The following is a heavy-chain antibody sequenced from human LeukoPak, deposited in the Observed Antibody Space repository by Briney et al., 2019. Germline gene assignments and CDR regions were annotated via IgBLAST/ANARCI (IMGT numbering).Heavy chain of an antibody. Sequence: SETLSLTCAVYGGSFSGYYWSWIRQPPGKGLEWIGEINHSGISNYDPSLKSRVTISVDTSKNEFSLKVSSVTAADTAVYYCARRDYINYANYYYYYMDVWGKGTTVTVSS. CDR3: ARRDYINYANYYYYYMDV. D-gene: IGHD4-11*01. J-gene: IGHJ6*03. CDR2: INHSGIS. CDR1: GGSFSGYY. V-gene: IGHV4-34*01.